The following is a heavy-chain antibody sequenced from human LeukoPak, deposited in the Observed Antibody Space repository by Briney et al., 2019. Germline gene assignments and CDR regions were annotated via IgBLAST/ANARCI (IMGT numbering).Heavy chain of an antibody. CDR2: IYSSGST. D-gene: IGHD6-13*01. CDR1: GGSISSFY. J-gene: IGHJ5*02. CDR3: ARGIAAAGIGAGWFDP. V-gene: IGHV4-59*01. Sequence: SETLSLTCIVSGGSISSFYWSWIRQPPGKGLEWIGYIYSSGSTSYNPSLKSRVIISVDTSKNQFSLKLSSVTAADTAVYYCARGIAAAGIGAGWFDPWGQGTLVTVSS.